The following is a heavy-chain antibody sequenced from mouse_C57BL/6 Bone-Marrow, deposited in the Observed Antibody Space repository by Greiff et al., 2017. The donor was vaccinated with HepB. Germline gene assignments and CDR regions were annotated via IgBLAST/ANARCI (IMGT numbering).Heavy chain of an antibody. D-gene: IGHD1-1*01. CDR3: ASYIPLTTVVAPGYFDV. CDR2: IRNKANGYTT. V-gene: IGHV7-3*01. J-gene: IGHJ1*03. CDR1: GFTFTDYY. Sequence: EVMLVESGGGLVQPGGSLSLSCAASGFTFTDYYMSWVRQPPGQALEWLGFIRNKANGYTTEYSASVKGRFTISRDNSQSILYLQMNALEAGDSAAYYCASYIPLTTVVAPGYFDVWGTGTTVTGSS.